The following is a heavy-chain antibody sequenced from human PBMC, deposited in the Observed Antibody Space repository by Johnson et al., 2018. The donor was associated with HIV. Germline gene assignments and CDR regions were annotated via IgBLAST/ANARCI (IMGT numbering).Heavy chain of an antibody. V-gene: IGHV3-NL1*01. CDR1: GFTFSSYV. CDR3: ATSLTGTRPFDI. J-gene: IGHJ3*02. CDR2: IYSGGST. Sequence: QVQLVESGGGVVQPGRSLRLSCAASGFTFSSYVMHWVRQAPGKGLEWVSVIYSGGSTYYADSVKGRFTISRDNSKNTLYLQMNSLRAEDTAVYYCATSLTGTRPFDIWGQGTMVTVSS. D-gene: IGHD1-7*01.